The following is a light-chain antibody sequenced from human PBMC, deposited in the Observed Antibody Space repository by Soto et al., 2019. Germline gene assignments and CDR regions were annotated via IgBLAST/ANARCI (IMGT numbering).Light chain of an antibody. CDR1: QSISSN. J-gene: IGKJ1*01. Sequence: EIVMTQSPATLSVSPGARATLSCRASQSISSNLAWYQHKPGQPPSLLIYCAATRATGVPARFSGSGSGTQFTLTISSLQSGDFAVYYCHQYNAWTWTFGQGTKVEIK. CDR2: CAA. CDR3: HQYNAWTWT. V-gene: IGKV3-15*01.